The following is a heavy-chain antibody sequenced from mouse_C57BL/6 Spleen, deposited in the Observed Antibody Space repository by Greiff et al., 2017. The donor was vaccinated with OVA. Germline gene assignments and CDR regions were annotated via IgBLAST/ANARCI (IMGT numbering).Heavy chain of an antibody. V-gene: IGHV1-26*01. D-gene: IGHD1-1*01. CDR1: GYTFTDYY. CDR2: INPNNGGT. Sequence: EVQLQQSGPELVKPGASVKISCKASGYTFTDYYMNWVKQSHGKSLEWIGDINPNNGGTSYNQKFKGKATLTVDKSSSTAYMELRSLTSEDSAVYYCARVIYYYGSSSGYFDYWGQGTTLTVSS. CDR3: ARVIYYYGSSSGYFDY. J-gene: IGHJ2*01.